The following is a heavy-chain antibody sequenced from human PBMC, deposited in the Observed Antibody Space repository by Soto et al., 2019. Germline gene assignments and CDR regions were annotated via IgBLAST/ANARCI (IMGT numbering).Heavy chain of an antibody. CDR2: IIPVFGTP. J-gene: IGHJ4*02. CDR3: ARGPYYESWKGFSYFDD. D-gene: IGHD3-3*01. Sequence: QVQLAQSGAEVKKPGSSVKVSCKASGGTFNIYAISWVRQAPGQGLEWMAGIIPVFGTPSFAQKFRGRVTITADESTDTAYMELSSLGSEDTAFYYCARGPYYESWKGFSYFDDWGQETLVIVSS. V-gene: IGHV1-69*01. CDR1: GGTFNIYA.